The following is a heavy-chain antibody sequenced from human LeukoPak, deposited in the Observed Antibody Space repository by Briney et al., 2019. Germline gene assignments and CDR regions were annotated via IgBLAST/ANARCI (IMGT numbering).Heavy chain of an antibody. V-gene: IGHV4-34*01. CDR3: ARHWSGHDYVWVSYRYTHNWFDP. Sequence: PSETLSLTCAVYGGSFSGYHWSWIRQPPGKGLEWIGEINHSGSTNYNPSLKSRVTISVDTSKNQFSLKLSSVTAADTAVYYCARHWSGHDYVWVSYRYTHNWFDPWGQGTLVTVSS. D-gene: IGHD3-16*02. CDR2: INHSGST. CDR1: GGSFSGYH. J-gene: IGHJ5*02.